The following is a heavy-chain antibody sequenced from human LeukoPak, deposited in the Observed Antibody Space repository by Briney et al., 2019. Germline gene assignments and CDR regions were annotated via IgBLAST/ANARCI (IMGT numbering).Heavy chain of an antibody. V-gene: IGHV2-5*01. J-gene: IGHJ4*02. CDR1: GFSLSTSGVG. CDR3: AHRRLRENRGARMMDFDY. D-gene: IGHD3-10*01. Sequence: SGPTLVNPTQTLTLTCTFSGFSLSTSGVGVGWIRQPPGKALEWLALIYWNDDKRYNPSLKSRLTITKDTFKNQVVLTMTNMDPVDTATYHCAHRRLRENRGARMMDFDYWGQGTLVTVSS. CDR2: IYWNDDK.